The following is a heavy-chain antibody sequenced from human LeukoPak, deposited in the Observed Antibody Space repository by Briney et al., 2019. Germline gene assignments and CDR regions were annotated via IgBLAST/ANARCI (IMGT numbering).Heavy chain of an antibody. D-gene: IGHD5-18*01. CDR3: ARAKSGYSYGDWFDP. V-gene: IGHV3-11*01. CDR1: GFTFSDYY. CDR2: ISSSSSTI. Sequence: GGSLRLSCAASGFTFSDYYMSWIRQAPGKGLEWGSYISSSSSTIYHADSVKGRFTTSKDNAKNSLYLQMNSLRAENTDVYYCARAKSGYSYGDWFDPWGQGTLVTVSS. J-gene: IGHJ5*02.